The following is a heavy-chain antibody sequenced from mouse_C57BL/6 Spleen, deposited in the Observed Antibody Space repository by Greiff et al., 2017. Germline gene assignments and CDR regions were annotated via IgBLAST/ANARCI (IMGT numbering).Heavy chain of an antibody. Sequence: EVQVVESGPGLVKPSQSLSLTCSVTGYSITSGYYWNWIRQFPGNKLEWIGYISYDGSNNYNPSLKNRISITRDTSKNQFFLKLNSVTTEDTATYYCAAYDYDERDWFAYWGQGTLVTVSA. CDR2: ISYDGSN. CDR3: AAYDYDERDWFAY. V-gene: IGHV3-6*01. CDR1: GYSITSGYY. J-gene: IGHJ3*01. D-gene: IGHD2-4*01.